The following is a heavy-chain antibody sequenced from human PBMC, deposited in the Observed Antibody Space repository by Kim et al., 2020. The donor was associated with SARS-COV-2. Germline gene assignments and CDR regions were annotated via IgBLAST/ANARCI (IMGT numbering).Heavy chain of an antibody. V-gene: IGHV4-31*03. CDR3: ARGPGDSSRHHIDY. CDR1: GGSISSGGYY. Sequence: SETLSLTCTVSGGSISSGGYYWSWIRQHPGKGLEWIGYIYYSGSTYYNPSLKSRVTISVDTSKNQFSLKLSSVTAADTAVYYCARGPGDSSRHHIDYWGQGTLVTVSS. J-gene: IGHJ4*02. D-gene: IGHD3-22*01. CDR2: IYYSGST.